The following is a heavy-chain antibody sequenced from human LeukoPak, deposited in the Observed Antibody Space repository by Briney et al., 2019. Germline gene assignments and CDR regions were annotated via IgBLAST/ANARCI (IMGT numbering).Heavy chain of an antibody. CDR1: GGSISSSSYY. CDR2: ISYSGST. J-gene: IGHJ4*02. D-gene: IGHD5-18*01. V-gene: IGHV4-39*07. Sequence: KPSETLSLTCTVSGGSISSSSYYWGWIRQPPGKGLEWIGHISYSGSTYYNPSLKSRVTISVDTSKNEFSLKLSSVTAADTAVYSCARVLRGYNYGRGADYWGQGTLVTVSS. CDR3: ARVLRGYNYGRGADY.